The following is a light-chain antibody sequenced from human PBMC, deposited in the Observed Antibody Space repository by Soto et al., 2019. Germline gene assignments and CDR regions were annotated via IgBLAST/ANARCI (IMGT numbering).Light chain of an antibody. CDR2: AAS. V-gene: IGKV1-39*01. CDR1: QSISSY. Sequence: EIQITQSPASLSASVGDRVTITCRASQSISSYLNWYQQKPGKAPKLLIYAASSLQSGVPSRFSGSGSGTDFTLTISSLQPEDFATYYCQQSYSTLLWTFGQGTKVDIK. J-gene: IGKJ1*01. CDR3: QQSYSTLLWT.